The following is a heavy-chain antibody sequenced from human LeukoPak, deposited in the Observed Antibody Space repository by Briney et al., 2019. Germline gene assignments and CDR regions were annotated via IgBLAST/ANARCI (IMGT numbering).Heavy chain of an antibody. CDR3: AREWTGGIDY. V-gene: IGHV4-30-4*01. Sequence: SSETLSLTCTVSGGSISSGDYYWSWIRQPPGEGLEWIGYIYYSGSTYYNPSLKSRVTVSVDTSKNQFSLKLSSVTAADTAVYYCAREWTGGIDYWGQGTLVTVSS. D-gene: IGHD3/OR15-3a*01. J-gene: IGHJ4*02. CDR2: IYYSGST. CDR1: GGSISSGDYY.